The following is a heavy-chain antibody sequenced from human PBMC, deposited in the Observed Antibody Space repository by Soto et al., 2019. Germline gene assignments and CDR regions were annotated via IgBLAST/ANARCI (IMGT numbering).Heavy chain of an antibody. CDR3: AKAHSGYEVDAFDI. CDR2: ISWDGGST. V-gene: IGHV3-43D*03. D-gene: IGHD5-12*01. J-gene: IGHJ3*02. CDR1: GFTFDDYA. Sequence: GSLRLSCAASGFTFDDYAMHWVRQAPGKGLEWVSLISWDGGSTYYADSVKGRFTISRDNSKNSLYLQMNSLRAEDTALYYCAKAHSGYEVDAFDIWGQGTMVTVS.